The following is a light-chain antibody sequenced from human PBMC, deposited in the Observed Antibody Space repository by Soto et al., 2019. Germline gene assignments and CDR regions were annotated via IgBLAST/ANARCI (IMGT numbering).Light chain of an antibody. J-gene: IGKJ1*01. CDR3: QQYGGSPT. CDR1: QTVDSNY. CDR2: GTS. Sequence: EIVLTQSACTLSLSPGERATLSWRASQTVDSNYLAWYQQKPGQAPRLLMYGTSSRATGFPDRFSGSGSGTDSTLTISRLEPEDFAVYYCQQYGGSPTFGQGTKVDIK. V-gene: IGKV3-20*01.